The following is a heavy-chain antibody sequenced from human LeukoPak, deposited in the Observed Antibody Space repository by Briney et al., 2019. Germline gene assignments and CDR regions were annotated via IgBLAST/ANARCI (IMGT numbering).Heavy chain of an antibody. CDR2: ISGLGGSA. CDR3: ARRGGSSWSSFDY. CDR1: GFIFNNYA. J-gene: IGHJ4*01. D-gene: IGHD6-13*01. V-gene: IGHV3-23*01. Sequence: GGSLRLSCVASGFIFNNYAMNWVRQAPGKGLEWVSGISGLGGSAYYAASVKGRFIISRDNSGNTLFFQLTNLRVEDTAVYYCARRGGSSWSSFDYWGHGTLVTVSS.